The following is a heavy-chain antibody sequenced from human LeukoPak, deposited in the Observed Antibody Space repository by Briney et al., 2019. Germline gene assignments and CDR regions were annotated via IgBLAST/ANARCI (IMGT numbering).Heavy chain of an antibody. D-gene: IGHD2-2*01. J-gene: IGHJ4*02. CDR2: IRYDGTKK. Sequence: PGRSLRLSCAASGFTFSSHGMHWVRQAPGKGLERVAFIRYDGTKKYYAESAKGRFTISRDNSNNTLYLQMNSLRDEDTAVYHCAKDDIVAVPAAKGFDYWGQGTLVTVSS. V-gene: IGHV3-30*02. CDR1: GFTFSSHG. CDR3: AKDDIVAVPAAKGFDY.